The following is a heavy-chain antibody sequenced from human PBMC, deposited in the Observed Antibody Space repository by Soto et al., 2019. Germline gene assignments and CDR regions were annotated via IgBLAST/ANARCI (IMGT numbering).Heavy chain of an antibody. Sequence: GGSLRLSCAAPGFTFSSYAMSWVRQAPGKGLEWVSAISGSGGSTYYADSVKGRFTISRDNSKNTLYLQMNSLRAEDTAVYYCAKVTTMIVVAHDAFDIWGQGTMVTVSS. D-gene: IGHD3-22*01. J-gene: IGHJ3*02. CDR1: GFTFSSYA. CDR3: AKVTTMIVVAHDAFDI. CDR2: ISGSGGST. V-gene: IGHV3-23*01.